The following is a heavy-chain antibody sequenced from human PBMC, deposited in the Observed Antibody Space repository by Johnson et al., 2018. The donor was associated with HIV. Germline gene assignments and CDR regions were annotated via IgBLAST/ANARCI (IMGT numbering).Heavy chain of an antibody. D-gene: IGHD6-13*01. V-gene: IGHV3-23*01. J-gene: IGHJ3*02. Sequence: EWVSAISGSGGNTYYADSVKGRFTISRDNAKNSLYVQMNSLRAEDTAAYYCARGVKQQLSVVDAFGIWGQGTMVTVSS. CDR3: ARGVKQQLSVVDAFGI. CDR2: ISGSGGNT.